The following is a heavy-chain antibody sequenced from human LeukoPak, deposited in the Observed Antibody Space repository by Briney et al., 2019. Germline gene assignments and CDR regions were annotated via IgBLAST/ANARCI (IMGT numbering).Heavy chain of an antibody. D-gene: IGHD3-16*02. CDR1: GYTFTGYY. V-gene: IGHV1-2*02. CDR2: INPNSGGT. Sequence: ASVKVSCKASGYTFTGYYMHWVRQAPGQGLEWMGWINPNSGGTNYAQKFQGRVTMTRDTSISTAYMELSRLRSDDTAVYYCARDMGLGELSPPSFDYWGQGTLVTVSP. J-gene: IGHJ4*02. CDR3: ARDMGLGELSPPSFDY.